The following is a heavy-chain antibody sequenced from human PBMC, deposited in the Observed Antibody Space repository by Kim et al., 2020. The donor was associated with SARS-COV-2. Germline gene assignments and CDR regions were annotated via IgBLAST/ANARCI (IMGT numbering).Heavy chain of an antibody. CDR1: GFTFSNYE. CDR2: IISSGSTI. CDR3: ARPAGKPY. Sequence: GGSLRLSCAASGFTFSNYEMHWVRQAPGKGLEWVSYIISSGSTIYYADSVKGRFTISRDNAKNSLYLQMNSLRAEDTAVYYCARPAGKPYWGQGTLVTVSS. J-gene: IGHJ4*02. V-gene: IGHV3-48*03.